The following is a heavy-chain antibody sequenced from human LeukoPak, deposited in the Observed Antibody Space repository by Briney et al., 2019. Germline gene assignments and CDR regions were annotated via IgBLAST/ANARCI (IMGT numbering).Heavy chain of an antibody. J-gene: IGHJ3*02. D-gene: IGHD3-16*01. CDR1: GGSISSYY. CDR3: TLQGGLLGAPDAFDI. CDR2: IYTSGST. V-gene: IGHV4-4*07. Sequence: SETLSLTCPVSGGSISSYYWSWIRQPAGKGLEWIGRIYTSGSTNYNPSLKSRVTMSVDTSKNQFSLKLSSVTAADTAVYYCTLQGGLLGAPDAFDIWGQGTMVTVSS.